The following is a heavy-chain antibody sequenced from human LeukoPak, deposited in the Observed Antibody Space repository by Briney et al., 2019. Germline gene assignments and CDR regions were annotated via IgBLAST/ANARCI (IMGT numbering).Heavy chain of an antibody. D-gene: IGHD3-3*01. J-gene: IGHJ4*02. CDR2: ISGSGSYT. Sequence: GGSLRLSCAASGFTFVNYAMTWVRQAPGKGLEWVSAISGSGSYTYYADSVKGRFTISRDNSKNTLYLQMNSLRAEDTAVYYCARAVSGYDFWSGYYTYFDYWGQGTLVTVSS. CDR1: GFTFVNYA. V-gene: IGHV3-23*01. CDR3: ARAVSGYDFWSGYYTYFDY.